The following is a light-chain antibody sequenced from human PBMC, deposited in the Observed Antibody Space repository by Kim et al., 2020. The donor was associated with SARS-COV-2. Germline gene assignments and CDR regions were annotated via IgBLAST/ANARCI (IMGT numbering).Light chain of an antibody. V-gene: IGKV1-5*03. J-gene: IGKJ2*01. CDR2: QAS. Sequence: SATVADRVTITCPASQIVETYLAWYQQKPGKAPTLLVYQASSLQVGVPSRFSGSGSGAEFTLTINSLQPDDFATYYCQHYIRFPYTFGQGTKLEI. CDR1: QIVETY. CDR3: QHYIRFPYT.